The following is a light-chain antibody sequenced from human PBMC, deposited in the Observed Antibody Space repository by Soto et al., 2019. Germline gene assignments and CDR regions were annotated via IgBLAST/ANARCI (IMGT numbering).Light chain of an antibody. Sequence: ESVLTQSPATLSLSPGERATLSCRASQSVSSYLAWYQQKPGQSPRLLIYDASNRATGIPARFSGSGSGTDFTLTISSLEPEDFAVYYCQRRNNWPLTFGGGTKVDIK. CDR3: QRRNNWPLT. J-gene: IGKJ4*01. CDR2: DAS. V-gene: IGKV3-11*01. CDR1: QSVSSY.